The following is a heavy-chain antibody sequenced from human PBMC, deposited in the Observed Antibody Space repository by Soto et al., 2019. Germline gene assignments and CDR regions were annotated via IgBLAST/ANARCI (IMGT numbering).Heavy chain of an antibody. CDR2: IRKDGNIG. J-gene: IGHJ3*02. CDR3: SRDANYRYTAGYFEVFDI. V-gene: IGHV3-7*05. D-gene: IGHD3-16*02. Sequence: QLKESGGGLVQPGGSLRLSCAASGFTFGDYWMAWVRQIPGKGLEWVANIRKDGNIGHYVDSAKGRFSVSRANARKSIYLQKNSLRDDDTAVYYCSRDANYRYTAGYFEVFDIWGLGTLVTVSS. CDR1: GFTFGDYW.